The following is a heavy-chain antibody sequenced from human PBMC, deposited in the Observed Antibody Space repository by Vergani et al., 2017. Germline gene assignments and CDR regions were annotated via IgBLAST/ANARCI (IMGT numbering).Heavy chain of an antibody. CDR3: ARAEDGLLIDY. D-gene: IGHD2-15*01. J-gene: IGHJ4*02. CDR2: INPSGGST. Sequence: QVQLVQCGAEVKKPGASVKDSCMACGYTFTSYYMRWVRQAPGQGVEWVGIINPSGGSTSYAPKFQGRVTMTRDTSTSTVYMELSSLRSEDTAVYFCARAEDGLLIDYWGQGTLVTVSS. V-gene: IGHV1-46*01. CDR1: GYTFTSYY.